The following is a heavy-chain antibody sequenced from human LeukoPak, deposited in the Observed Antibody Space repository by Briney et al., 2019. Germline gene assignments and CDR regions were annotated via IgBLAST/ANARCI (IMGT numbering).Heavy chain of an antibody. Sequence: SGPTLVNPTQTLTLTCTFSGLSLSTSGVGVGWIRQPPGKALEWLGFIYWDDDKRYSPSLKNRLTITKDTSKNQVVLTMTNMDPVDTATYYCARSLGSCDILTGYQKIGLFDYWGQGTLVTVSS. J-gene: IGHJ4*02. CDR3: ARSLGSCDILTGYQKIGLFDY. CDR1: GLSLSTSGVG. V-gene: IGHV2-5*02. CDR2: IYWDDDK. D-gene: IGHD3-9*01.